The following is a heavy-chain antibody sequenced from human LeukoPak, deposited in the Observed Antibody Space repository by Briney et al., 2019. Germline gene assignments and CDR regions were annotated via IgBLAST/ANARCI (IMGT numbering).Heavy chain of an antibody. D-gene: IGHD1-26*01. V-gene: IGHV3-23*01. J-gene: IGHJ4*02. CDR2: ISGTGGGT. Sequence: GGSLRLSCAASEFTFNNYAMSWVRQAPGKGLEWVSAISGTGGGTYYAHSVKGRFTISRDNSKNMLYLHMDSLRAEDTAAYYCAKTKSGSYSSPLDYWGQGTLVTVSS. CDR1: EFTFNNYA. CDR3: AKTKSGSYSSPLDY.